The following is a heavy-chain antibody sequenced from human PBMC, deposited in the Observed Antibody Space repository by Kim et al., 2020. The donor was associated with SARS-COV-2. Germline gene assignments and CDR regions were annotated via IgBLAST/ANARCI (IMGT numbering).Heavy chain of an antibody. CDR1: GGSISSSSYY. V-gene: IGHV4-39*01. Sequence: SETLSLTCTVSGGSISSSSYYWGWIRQPPGKGLEWIGSIYYSGSTYYNPSPKSQVTISVDTAKNQFSLKLSSLTAADTAVYYCARVGGYSSGWNPEDPTWFDPWGQGTLVTVSS. D-gene: IGHD6-19*01. J-gene: IGHJ5*02. CDR2: IYYSGST. CDR3: ARVGGYSSGWNPEDPTWFDP.